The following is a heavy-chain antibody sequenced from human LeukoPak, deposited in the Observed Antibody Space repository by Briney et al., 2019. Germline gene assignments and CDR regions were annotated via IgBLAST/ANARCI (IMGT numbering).Heavy chain of an antibody. CDR1: GGSISSTSYY. Sequence: SETLSLTCTVSGGSISSTSYYWGWIRQPPGKGLEWIGSISYSGSTYYNPSLKSRVTISVDTSKNQFSLKLSSVTAADTAVYFCARQLYVSGSYYAPMDVWGKGTTVTISS. D-gene: IGHD3-10*01. V-gene: IGHV4-39*01. J-gene: IGHJ6*03. CDR2: ISYSGST. CDR3: ARQLYVSGSYYAPMDV.